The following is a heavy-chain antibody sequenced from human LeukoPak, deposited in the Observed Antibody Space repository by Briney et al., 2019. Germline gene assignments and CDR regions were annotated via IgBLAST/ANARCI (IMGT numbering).Heavy chain of an antibody. CDR1: GFIFSSYA. CDR2: ISGSGGST. J-gene: IGHJ4*02. V-gene: IGHV3-23*01. CDR3: AKLTGSRGVCSSTSCYSPLYY. Sequence: GGSLRLSCAASGFIFSSYAMSWVRQAPGKGLEWVSAISGSGGSTYYADSVKGRFTISRDNSKNTLYLQMNSLRAEDTAVYYCAKLTGSRGVCSSTSCYSPLYYWGQGTLVTFSS. D-gene: IGHD2-2*01.